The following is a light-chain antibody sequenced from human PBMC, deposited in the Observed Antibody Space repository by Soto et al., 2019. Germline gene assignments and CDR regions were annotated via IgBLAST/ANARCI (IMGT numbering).Light chain of an antibody. CDR3: QQRSNWPPLT. J-gene: IGKJ4*01. V-gene: IGKV3-11*01. CDR2: DAS. CDR1: QSVSSY. Sequence: EVVLTQSPDTLSLSTGERATLSCRASQSVSSYLAWYQQKPGQAPRLLIYDASNRATGIPARFSGSGSGTDFTLTISSLEPEDFAVYYCQQRSNWPPLTFGGGTKVDI.